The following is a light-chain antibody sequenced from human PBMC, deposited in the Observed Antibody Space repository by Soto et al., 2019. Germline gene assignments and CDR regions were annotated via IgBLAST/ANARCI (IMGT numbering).Light chain of an antibody. V-gene: IGLV2-14*03. CDR1: SIDVGAHNY. CDR2: DVN. CDR3: LSFVTIGTYV. Sequence: QSVLTQPASVSGSPGQSITISCTGTSIDVGAHNYVSWYQQHPDKAPKLILSDVNNRPSGVSSRFSGSKSGNTASLTISGLQAEDEADYFCLSFVTIGTYVLGSGTKLTVL. J-gene: IGLJ1*01.